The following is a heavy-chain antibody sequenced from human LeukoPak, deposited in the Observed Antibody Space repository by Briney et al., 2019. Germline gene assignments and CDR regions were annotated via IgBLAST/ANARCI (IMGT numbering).Heavy chain of an antibody. V-gene: IGHV3-48*04. J-gene: IGHJ4*02. CDR2: ISSSSSTI. CDR1: GFTFSSYS. D-gene: IGHD3-22*01. CDR3: ARDRKGSGYYYPFDY. Sequence: GGSLRLSRAASGFTFSSYSMNWVRQAPGKGLEWVSYISSSSSTIYYADSVKGRFTISRDNAKNSLYLQMNSLRAEDTAVYYCARDRKGSGYYYPFDYWGQGTLVTVSS.